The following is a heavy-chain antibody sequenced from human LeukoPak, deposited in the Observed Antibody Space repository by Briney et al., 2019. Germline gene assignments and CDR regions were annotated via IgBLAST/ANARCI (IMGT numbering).Heavy chain of an antibody. J-gene: IGHJ4*02. V-gene: IGHV4-39*07. Sequence: PSETLSLTCTVSGGSISSSSYYWGWIRQPPGKGLEWIGSIYYSGSTYYNPSLKSRVTISVDTSKNQFSLKLSSVTAADTAVYYCARGPWIQLWSFPLDYWGQGTLVTVSS. CDR1: GGSISSSSYY. CDR2: IYYSGST. D-gene: IGHD5-18*01. CDR3: ARGPWIQLWSFPLDY.